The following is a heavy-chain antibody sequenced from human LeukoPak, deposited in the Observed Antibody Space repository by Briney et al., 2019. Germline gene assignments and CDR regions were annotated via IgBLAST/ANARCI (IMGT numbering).Heavy chain of an antibody. CDR3: ATDAGHWFDP. CDR2: IWYDGNNK. CDR1: GFTFSNYW. Sequence: PGGSLRLSCAASGFTFSNYWMHWVRQAPGKGLEWVAVIWYDGNNKYYADSVKGRFTISRDNSKNTLFLQMNSLRAEDTAVYYCATDAGHWFDPWGQGTLVTVSS. J-gene: IGHJ5*02. V-gene: IGHV3-33*08.